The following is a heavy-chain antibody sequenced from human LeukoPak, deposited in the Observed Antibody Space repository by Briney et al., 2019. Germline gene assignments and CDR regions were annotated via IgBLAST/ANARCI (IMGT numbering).Heavy chain of an antibody. J-gene: IGHJ4*02. D-gene: IGHD6-19*01. Sequence: PGRSLRLSCAASGFTFSTYGMHWVRQAPGKGLEWVAVIAYDGSSKYYGDSVKGRFTISRDNPKNTLYLQMNSLRAEDTAVYYCARDRDSSGWFDYWGQGTLVTVSS. CDR3: ARDRDSSGWFDY. CDR1: GFTFSTYG. CDR2: IAYDGSSK. V-gene: IGHV3-30*03.